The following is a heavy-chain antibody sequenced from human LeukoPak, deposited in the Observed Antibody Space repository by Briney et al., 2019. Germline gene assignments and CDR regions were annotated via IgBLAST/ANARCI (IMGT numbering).Heavy chain of an antibody. CDR2: INGDGSIT. J-gene: IGHJ4*02. D-gene: IGHD6-19*01. V-gene: IGHV3-74*01. CDR1: GFTFSSYW. CDR3: ARDAYSSGWYGYFDY. Sequence: PGGSLRLSCSASGFTFSSYWMHWVRQAPGKGLVWVSRINGDGSITTYADSVKGRFTISRDNAKNTLYLQMNSLRVEDTAVYYCARDAYSSGWYGYFDYWGQGTLVTVSS.